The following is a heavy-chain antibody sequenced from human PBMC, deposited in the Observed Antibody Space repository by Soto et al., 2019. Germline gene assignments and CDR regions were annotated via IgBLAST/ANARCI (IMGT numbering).Heavy chain of an antibody. CDR1: GYTFTSYY. D-gene: IGHD3-22*01. CDR2: INPSGGST. CDR3: ARGXLNYYDSSGYYSGVLDY. J-gene: IGHJ4*02. V-gene: IGHV1-46*01. Sequence: VASVKVSCKASGYTFTSYYMHWVRQAPGQGLEWMGIINPSGGSTSYAQKFQGRVTMTRDTSTSTVYMELSSLRSEDTAVYYCARGXLNYYDSSGYYSGVLDYWGQGTLVTVSS.